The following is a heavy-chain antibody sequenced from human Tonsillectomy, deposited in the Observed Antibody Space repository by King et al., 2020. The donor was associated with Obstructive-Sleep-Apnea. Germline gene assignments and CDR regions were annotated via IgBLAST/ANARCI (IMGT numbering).Heavy chain of an antibody. CDR2: ISYSGST. Sequence: QLQESGPGLVKPSETLSLTCTVSGGSISNFYWSWIRQPPGKGLEYIRYISYSGSTNFNPSLKSRVTISVDTSKNQFSLKLSSVTAADTAVYFCVRHDYSGGDYGVFDYWGQRTLVTVSS. D-gene: IGHD2-21*01. V-gene: IGHV4-59*08. J-gene: IGHJ4*02. CDR3: VRHDYSGGDYGVFDY. CDR1: GGSISNFY.